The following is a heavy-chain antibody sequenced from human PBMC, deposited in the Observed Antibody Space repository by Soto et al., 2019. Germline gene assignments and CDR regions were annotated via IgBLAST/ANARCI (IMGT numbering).Heavy chain of an antibody. CDR2: MSYDGTNK. J-gene: IGHJ4*01. V-gene: IGHV3-30-3*01. D-gene: IGHD6-19*01. CDR1: GFMFSAYA. CDR3: ARDPSPYTSGWYGIDF. Sequence: QVQLVESGGGVVQPGASLRLSCTASGFMFSAYAMLWVRQAPGKGLEWVAAMSYDGTNKYYADSLKGRFTISRDNSKNTLFLQMSSLTADDSAVYYCARDPSPYTSGWYGIDFWGLGTLVTVS.